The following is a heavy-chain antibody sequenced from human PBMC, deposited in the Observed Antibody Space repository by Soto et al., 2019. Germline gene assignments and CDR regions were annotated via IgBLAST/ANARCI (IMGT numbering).Heavy chain of an antibody. CDR3: ARDSDTAGDY. CDR2: IIPIFGTA. V-gene: IGHV1-69*01. Sequence: QVQLVQSGAEVKKPGSSVKVSCKASGGTFSSYAISWVRQAPGQGLVWIGGIIPIFGTASYAQKFQGRVTITADASLSTAYTEISSPRSEDTAVYYCARDSDTAGDYWGQETLVTVSS. J-gene: IGHJ4*02. D-gene: IGHD5-18*01. CDR1: GGTFSSYA.